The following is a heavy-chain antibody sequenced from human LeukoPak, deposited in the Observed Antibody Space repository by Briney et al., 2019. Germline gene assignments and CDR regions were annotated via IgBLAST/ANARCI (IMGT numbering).Heavy chain of an antibody. D-gene: IGHD3-16*01. CDR3: ARSDSYAAFDI. J-gene: IGHJ3*02. Sequence: RLSCTAGGFTLGXYAMSGVRXXPGKXLEXVGFIRSKAYGGTTEYAASVKGRFTISRDDSKSIAYLQMNSLKTEDTAVYYCARSDSYAAFDIWGQGTMVTVSS. V-gene: IGHV3-49*04. CDR2: IRSKAYGGTT. CDR1: GFTLGXYA.